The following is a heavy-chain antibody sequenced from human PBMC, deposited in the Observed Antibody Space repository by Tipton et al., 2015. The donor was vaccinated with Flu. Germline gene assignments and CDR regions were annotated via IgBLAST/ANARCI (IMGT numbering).Heavy chain of an antibody. CDR2: IYYSGST. CDR1: GGSISSYY. V-gene: IGHV4-59*12. J-gene: IGHJ4*02. Sequence: TLSLTCTVSGGSISSYYWSWIRQPPGKGLEWIGYIYYSGSTYYNPSLKSRVTISVDTSKNQFSLKLSSVTAADTAVYYCARVNHYYGSGSYYTLDYWGQGTLVTVSS. D-gene: IGHD3-10*01. CDR3: ARVNHYYGSGSYYTLDY.